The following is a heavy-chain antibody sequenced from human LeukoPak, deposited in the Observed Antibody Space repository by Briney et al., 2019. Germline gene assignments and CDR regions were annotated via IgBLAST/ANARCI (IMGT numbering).Heavy chain of an antibody. CDR1: GFTFSSYS. J-gene: IGHJ4*02. D-gene: IGHD2-15*01. CDR3: ARDMTGVAAHY. V-gene: IGHV3-21*01. Sequence: GGSLRLSCAASGFTFSSYSMNWVRQAPGKGLEWVSSINSSSSYIYYADSVKGRFTISRDNAKNSLYLQMNSLRAEDTAVYYCARDMTGVAAHYWGQGTLVTVSS. CDR2: INSSSSYI.